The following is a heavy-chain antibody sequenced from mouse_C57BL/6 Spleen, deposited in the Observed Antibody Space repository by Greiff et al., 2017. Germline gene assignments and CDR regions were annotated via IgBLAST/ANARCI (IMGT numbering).Heavy chain of an antibody. CDR3: AREDNYYAMDY. CDR1: GYSITSGYY. Sequence: EVKLLESGPGLVKPSQSLSLTCSVTGYSITSGYYWNWIRQFPGNKLEWMGYISYDGSNNYNPSLKNRISITRDTSKNQFFLKLNSVTTEDTATYYCAREDNYYAMDYWGQGTSVTVSS. J-gene: IGHJ4*01. CDR2: ISYDGSN. V-gene: IGHV3-6*01.